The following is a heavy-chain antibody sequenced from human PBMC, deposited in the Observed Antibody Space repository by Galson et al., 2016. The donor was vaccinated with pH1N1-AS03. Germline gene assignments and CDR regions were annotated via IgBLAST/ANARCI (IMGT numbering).Heavy chain of an antibody. J-gene: IGHJ4*02. D-gene: IGHD6-19*01. CDR1: GGSISSYY. V-gene: IGHV4-59*08. CDR2: IFYSGST. Sequence: TCTVSGGSISSYYWSWIRQPPGKGLEWIGYIFYSGSTFYNASLKSRVTISVDTSKNQFSLKLRSVTAADTAVYYCARLDSSGWYSVDYWGQGNMVIVSS. CDR3: ARLDSSGWYSVDY.